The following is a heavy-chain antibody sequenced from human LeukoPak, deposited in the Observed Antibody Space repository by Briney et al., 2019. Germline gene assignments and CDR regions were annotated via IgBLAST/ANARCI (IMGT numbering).Heavy chain of an antibody. CDR1: GYTFTGYY. CDR2: INPNSGVT. J-gene: IGHJ4*02. Sequence: ASVKVSCKASGYTFTGYYMHWVRQAPGQGLEWMGWINPNSGVTNYAQKFQDRVTMTRDTSISTAYMELSRLRSDDTAVYYCARGSYSSSTDYWGQGTLVTVSS. D-gene: IGHD6-6*01. V-gene: IGHV1-2*02. CDR3: ARGSYSSSTDY.